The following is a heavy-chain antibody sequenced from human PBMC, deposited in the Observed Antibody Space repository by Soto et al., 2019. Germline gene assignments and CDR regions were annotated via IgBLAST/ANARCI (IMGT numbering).Heavy chain of an antibody. D-gene: IGHD6-13*01. J-gene: IGHJ5*02. Sequence: GGSLRLSCAASGFSFSDYEMNWVRQAPGKGLEWIAHISFSGSTIYYADSVKGRFSISRDNAKNSLHLQMNSLRAEDTAVYYCTRDASRDSSARGWFDPWGPGTLVTVSS. CDR2: ISFSGSTI. CDR3: TRDASRDSSARGWFDP. V-gene: IGHV3-48*03. CDR1: GFSFSDYE.